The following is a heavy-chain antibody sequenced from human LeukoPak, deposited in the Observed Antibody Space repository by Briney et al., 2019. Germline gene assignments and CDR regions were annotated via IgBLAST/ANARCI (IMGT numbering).Heavy chain of an antibody. Sequence: SETLSLTCTVSGGSISSSSYYWGWIRQPLGKGLEWIGSVYYSGSTYYNPSLKSRVTISVDTSKNQFSLKLSSVTAADTAVYYCARGRDGYNFDYWGQGTLVTVSS. D-gene: IGHD5-24*01. J-gene: IGHJ4*02. CDR2: VYYSGST. CDR1: GGSISSSSYY. V-gene: IGHV4-39*01. CDR3: ARGRDGYNFDY.